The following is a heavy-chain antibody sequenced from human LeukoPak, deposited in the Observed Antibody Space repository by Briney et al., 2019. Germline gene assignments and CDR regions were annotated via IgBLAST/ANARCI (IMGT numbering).Heavy chain of an antibody. CDR3: ARVPGGYDSSGYFDY. J-gene: IGHJ4*02. Sequence: SETLSLTCTVSGVSISSGGYYWSWIRQHPGKGLEWIGYIYYSGSTYYNPSLKSRVTISVDTSKNQFSLKLSSVTAADTAVYYCARVPGGYDSSGYFDYWGQGTLVTVSS. D-gene: IGHD3-22*01. CDR2: IYYSGST. V-gene: IGHV4-31*03. CDR1: GVSISSGGYY.